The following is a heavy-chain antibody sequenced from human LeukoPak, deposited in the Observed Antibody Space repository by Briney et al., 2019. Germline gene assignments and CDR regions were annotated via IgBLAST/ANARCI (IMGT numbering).Heavy chain of an antibody. V-gene: IGHV3-30*02. D-gene: IGHD1-26*01. CDR1: GFTFSSYG. J-gene: IGHJ4*02. Sequence: GGSLRLSCAASGFTFSSYGMHWVRQAPGKGLEWVAFIGYGGSNKFHGESVKGRFTISRDNSKNTLYLQMNSLKIEDTAVYYCASGSCYYVSDFWGQGTLVTVSS. CDR2: IGYGGSNK. CDR3: ASGSCYYVSDF.